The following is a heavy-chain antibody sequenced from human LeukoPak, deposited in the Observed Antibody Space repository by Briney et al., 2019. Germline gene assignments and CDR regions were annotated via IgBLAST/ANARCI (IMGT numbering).Heavy chain of an antibody. V-gene: IGHV3-33*01. CDR2: IWYDGSNK. D-gene: IGHD3-22*01. Sequence: GGSLRLPCAASGFTFSSYGMHWVRQAPGKGLEWVAVIWYDGSNKYYADSVKGRFTISRDNSKNTLYLQMNSLGAEDTAVYYCARAGYYDSSGSTRAFDIWGQGTMVTVSS. CDR1: GFTFSSYG. J-gene: IGHJ3*02. CDR3: ARAGYYDSSGSTRAFDI.